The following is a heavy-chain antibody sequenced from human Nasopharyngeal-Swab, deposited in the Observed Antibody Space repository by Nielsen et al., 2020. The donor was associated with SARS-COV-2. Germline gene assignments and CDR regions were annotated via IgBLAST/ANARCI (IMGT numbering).Heavy chain of an antibody. CDR1: GFNFSSYA. D-gene: IGHD2-2*01. V-gene: IGHV3-23*01. Sequence: GASLQISCAASGFNFSSYAMSWVRQAPGKGLEWVSAISGSGGSTYYADSVKGRFTISRDNSKNTLYLQMNSLRAEDTAVYYCAKGPAAFDYWGQGTLVTVSS. CDR3: AKGPAAFDY. J-gene: IGHJ4*02. CDR2: ISGSGGST.